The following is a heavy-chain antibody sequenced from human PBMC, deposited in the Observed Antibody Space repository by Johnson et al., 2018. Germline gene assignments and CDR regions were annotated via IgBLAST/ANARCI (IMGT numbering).Heavy chain of an antibody. V-gene: IGHV3-30*18. Sequence: QVQLVQSGGGVVQPGRSLRLSCAASGFTFSSYVMHWVRQAPGKGLEWVAVISYDGSNKYYADSVKGRFTISRDNSKNTLYLQMNSLRAEDTAVYYWAKGKGLDSSGYNGAAFDIWGQGTMVTVSS. CDR1: GFTFSSYV. CDR2: ISYDGSNK. J-gene: IGHJ3*02. CDR3: AKGKGLDSSGYNGAAFDI. D-gene: IGHD3-22*01.